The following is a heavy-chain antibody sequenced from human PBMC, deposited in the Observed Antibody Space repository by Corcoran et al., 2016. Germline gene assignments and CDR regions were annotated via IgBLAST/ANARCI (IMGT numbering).Heavy chain of an antibody. J-gene: IGHJ4*02. Sequence: QVQLVQSGAEVKKPGASVKVSCKASGYTFTGYYMHWVRQAPGQGLEWMGWINPNSGGTNYAQKVQGRVTMTRDTSISTAYMELSRLRSDETAGYYCARAPPRTGTTHPFDYWGQGTLVTVSA. CDR2: INPNSGGT. CDR3: ARAPPRTGTTHPFDY. D-gene: IGHD1-7*01. CDR1: GYTFTGYY. V-gene: IGHV1-2*02.